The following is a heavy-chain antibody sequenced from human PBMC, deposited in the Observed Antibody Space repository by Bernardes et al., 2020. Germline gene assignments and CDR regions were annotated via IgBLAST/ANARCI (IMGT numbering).Heavy chain of an antibody. V-gene: IGHV4-59*08. CDR2: IYYSGST. CDR1: GGSISSYY. J-gene: IGHJ4*02. CDR3: ARHSPSPVLMVYPIRGFDY. Sequence: SETLSLTCTVSGGSISSYYWSWIRQPPGKGLEWIGYIYYSGSTNYNPSLKSRVTISVDTSKNQFSLKLSSVTAADTAVYYCARHSPSPVLMVYPIRGFDYWGQGTLVTVSS. D-gene: IGHD2-8*01.